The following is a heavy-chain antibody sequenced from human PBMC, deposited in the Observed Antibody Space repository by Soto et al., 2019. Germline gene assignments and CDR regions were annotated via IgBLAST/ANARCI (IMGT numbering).Heavy chain of an antibody. V-gene: IGHV2-5*02. Sequence: QITLKESGPTLVKPTQTLTLTCTFSGFSLSTSGVGVGWIRQPPGKALEWLALIYWDDDKRYSPSLKSRLTIPKDNSKKPVVLKMTNLDPGDTTPKFRAHRTLLWFGGAFDYWGQGTLVTVSS. D-gene: IGHD3-10*01. J-gene: IGHJ4*02. CDR2: IYWDDDK. CDR1: GFSLSTSGVG. CDR3: AHRTLLWFGGAFDY.